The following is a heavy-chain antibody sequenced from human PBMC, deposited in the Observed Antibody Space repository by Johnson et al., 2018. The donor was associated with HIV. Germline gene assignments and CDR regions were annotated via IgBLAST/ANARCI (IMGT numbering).Heavy chain of an antibody. V-gene: IGHV3-7*05. CDR1: GFTFSSYW. D-gene: IGHD3-3*01. CDR2: INQDGSEK. Sequence: VQLVESGGGLVQPGGSLRLSCAASGFTFSSYWMTWVRQAPGKGLEWVANINQDGSEKFYVDSVKGRVTISRDNAKNTLYLQMNSPKTEDTAVYYCTTDLGLEWSEGKDAFDIWGQGTMVTVSS. CDR3: TTDLGLEWSEGKDAFDI. J-gene: IGHJ3*02.